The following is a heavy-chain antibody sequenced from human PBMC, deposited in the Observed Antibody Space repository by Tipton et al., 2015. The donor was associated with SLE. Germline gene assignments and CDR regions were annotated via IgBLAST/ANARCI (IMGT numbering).Heavy chain of an antibody. Sequence: LRLSCTVSGGSIIRSSYYWGWIRQPPGKGLEWIASVYSSGSRYYNPSLKSRVTISIDTSQNQVTLKLNSVTAADTAVYYCATNGHGETYEFFTEYLRHWGQGTLVTVSS. V-gene: IGHV4-39*06. CDR3: ATNGHGETYEFFTEYLRH. CDR1: GGSIIRSSYY. D-gene: IGHD5-12*01. J-gene: IGHJ1*01. CDR2: VYSSGSR.